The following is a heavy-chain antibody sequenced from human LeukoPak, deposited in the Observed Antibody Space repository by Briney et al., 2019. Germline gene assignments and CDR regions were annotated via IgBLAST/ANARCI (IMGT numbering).Heavy chain of an antibody. CDR1: GFTFSDYY. V-gene: IGHV3-11*04. Sequence: GGSLRLSCAASGFTFSDYYMSWIRQAPGKGLEWVSYISSSGSTIYYADSVKGRFTISRDNTKNSLYLQMNSLRAEDTAVYYCARDGKDPITDAFDIWGQGTMVTVSS. J-gene: IGHJ3*02. CDR3: ARDGKDPITDAFDI. CDR2: ISSSGSTI. D-gene: IGHD4-23*01.